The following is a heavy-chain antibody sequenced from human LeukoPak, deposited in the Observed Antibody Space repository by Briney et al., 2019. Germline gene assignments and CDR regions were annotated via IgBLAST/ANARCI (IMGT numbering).Heavy chain of an antibody. Sequence: GGSLRLSCAASGFTFSNAWMSWVRQAPGKGLEWAGRIKSKTDGGTTDYAAPVKGRFTISRDDSKNTLYLQMNSLKTEDTAVYYCTTLSYSYYYLDVWGKGTTVTVSS. CDR2: IKSKTDGGTT. J-gene: IGHJ6*03. CDR3: TTLSYSYYYLDV. V-gene: IGHV3-15*01. CDR1: GFTFSNAW.